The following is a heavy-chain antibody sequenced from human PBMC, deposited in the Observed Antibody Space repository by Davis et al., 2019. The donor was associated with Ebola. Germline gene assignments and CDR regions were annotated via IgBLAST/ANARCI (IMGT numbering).Heavy chain of an antibody. J-gene: IGHJ4*02. CDR1: GYTFTSYG. CDR2: ISAYNGNT. CDR3: ARGLRSWGDYGDYYFDY. Sequence: ASVKVSCKASGYTFTSYGISWVRQAPGQGLEWMGWISAYNGNTNYAQKLQGRVTMTTDTSTSTAYMELRSLRSDDTAVYYCARGLRSWGDYGDYYFDYWGQGTLVTVSS. V-gene: IGHV1-18*01. D-gene: IGHD4-17*01.